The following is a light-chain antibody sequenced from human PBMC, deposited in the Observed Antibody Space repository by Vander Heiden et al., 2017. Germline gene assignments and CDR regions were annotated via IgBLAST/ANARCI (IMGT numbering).Light chain of an antibody. CDR2: EVT. Sequence: QSALTPPPSASGSPGQSVTISCTGTSSDIGVYNYVSWYQQHPGRVPRLMIYEVTKRPSGVPDRFSGSKSGNTASLTVSGLQAEDEGDYYCSSFAGSINFVVFGGGTKLTGL. J-gene: IGLJ2*01. CDR1: SSDIGVYNY. CDR3: SSFAGSINFVV. V-gene: IGLV2-8*01.